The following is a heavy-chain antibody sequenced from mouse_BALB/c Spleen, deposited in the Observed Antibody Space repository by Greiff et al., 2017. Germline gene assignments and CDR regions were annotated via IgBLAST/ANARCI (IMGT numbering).Heavy chain of an antibody. D-gene: IGHD2-3*01. CDR2: IYPGNGDT. J-gene: IGHJ2*01. CDR3: ARRGWLLLFDY. CDR1: GYTFTSYN. V-gene: IGHV1-12*01. Sequence: LQQPGAELVKPGASVKMSCKASGYTFTSYNMHWVKQTPGQGLEWIGAIYPGNGDTSYNQKFKGKATLTADKSSSTAYMQLSSLTSEDSAVYYCARRGWLLLFDYWGQGTTLTVSS.